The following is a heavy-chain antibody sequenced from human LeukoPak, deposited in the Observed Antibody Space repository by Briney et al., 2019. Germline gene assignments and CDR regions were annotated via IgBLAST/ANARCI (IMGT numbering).Heavy chain of an antibody. CDR2: VNGDGSST. CDR1: GFTFSSVW. CDR3: ARDSLLRSQHVDV. D-gene: IGHD3-10*02. J-gene: IGHJ6*04. V-gene: IGHV3-74*01. Sequence: GGSLRLSCAASGFTFSSVWMHWFRQAPGKGLVWVSRVNGDGSSTTYADSVKGRFTFSRDNAKNSLYLQMNSLRAEDTAVYYCARDSLLRSQHVDVWGKGPTVTVSS.